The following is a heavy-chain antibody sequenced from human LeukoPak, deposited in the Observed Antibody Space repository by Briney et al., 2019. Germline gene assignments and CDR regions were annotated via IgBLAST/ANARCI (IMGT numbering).Heavy chain of an antibody. Sequence: SETLSLTCSVSGGSISSRSYYWGWIRQPPGKGLEWIGSIYYSGSTYYNPSLKSQVTISVDTSKNQCSLKVRSVTPEDTAVYYCARGRSRSNKVCYAFDIWGQGTTVTVSS. CDR3: ARGRSRSNKVCYAFDI. J-gene: IGHJ3*02. CDR2: IYYSGST. V-gene: IGHV4-39*07. CDR1: GGSISSRSYY. D-gene: IGHD2/OR15-2a*01.